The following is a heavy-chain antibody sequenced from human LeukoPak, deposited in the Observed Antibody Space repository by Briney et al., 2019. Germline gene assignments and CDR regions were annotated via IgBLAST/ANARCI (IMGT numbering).Heavy chain of an antibody. CDR3: ARDKTTVSSISIRNYYHYMDV. J-gene: IGHJ6*03. CDR1: GGSISSYY. V-gene: IGHV4-4*07. D-gene: IGHD4-11*01. Sequence: PSETLSLTCTVSGGSISSYYWSWIRQPAGKGLEWIGRIYTSGSTNYNPSLKSRVTMSVDTSKNQFSLKLSSVTAADTAVYYCARDKTTVSSISIRNYYHYMDVWGKGTTVTVSS. CDR2: IYTSGST.